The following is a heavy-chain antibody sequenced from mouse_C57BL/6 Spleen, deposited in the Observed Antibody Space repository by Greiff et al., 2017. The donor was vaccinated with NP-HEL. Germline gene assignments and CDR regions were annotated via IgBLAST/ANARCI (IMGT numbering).Heavy chain of an antibody. CDR1: GYTFTDYY. Sequence: EVQLQQSGPELVKPGASVKISCKASGYTFTDYYMNWVKQSHGKSLEWIGDINPNNGGTSYNQKFKGKATLTVDKSSSTAYMELRSLTSEDSAVYYCARGGYYDYYYAMDYWGQGTSVTVSS. V-gene: IGHV1-26*01. CDR3: ARGGYYDYYYAMDY. CDR2: INPNNGGT. J-gene: IGHJ4*01. D-gene: IGHD2-4*01.